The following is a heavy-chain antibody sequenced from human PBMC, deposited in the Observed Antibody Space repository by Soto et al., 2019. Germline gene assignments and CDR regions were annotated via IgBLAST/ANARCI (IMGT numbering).Heavy chain of an antibody. CDR3: ARLPSTGSKRSYYYYMDV. V-gene: IGHV4-39*01. CDR2: IYYSGST. D-gene: IGHD3-10*01. CDR1: GGSISSSSYY. Sequence: SETLSLTCTVSGGSISSSSYYWGWIRQPPGKGLEWIGSIYYSGSTYYNPSLKSRVTISVDTSKNQFSLKLSSVTAADTAVYYCARLPSTGSKRSYYYYMDVWGKGTTVTVSS. J-gene: IGHJ6*03.